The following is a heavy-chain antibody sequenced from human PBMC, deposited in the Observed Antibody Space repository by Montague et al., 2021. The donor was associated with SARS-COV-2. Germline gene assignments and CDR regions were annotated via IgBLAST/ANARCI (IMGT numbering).Heavy chain of an antibody. CDR2: ISQGGNT. J-gene: IGHJ6*03. V-gene: IGHV4-34*01. D-gene: IGHD2-2*02. CDR1: GGPFSPYY. Sequence: SETPSLTCAVSGGPFSPYYWSWIRQPPGKGLEWIGEISQGGNTKYNPSLQSRVSISLDTSRNQFSLKVSSVTAADTAIYYCARLGDGIVPSPILGLGPYYSFYYMDVWGKGTTVTVSS. CDR3: ARLGDGIVPSPILGLGPYYSFYYMDV.